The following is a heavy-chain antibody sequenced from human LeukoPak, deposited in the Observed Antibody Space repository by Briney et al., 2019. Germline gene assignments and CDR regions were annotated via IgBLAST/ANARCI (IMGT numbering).Heavy chain of an antibody. CDR2: ISSTSTNI. CDR1: GFTFSSYS. CDR3: ACLVGATQDV. D-gene: IGHD1-26*01. V-gene: IGHV3-21*01. J-gene: IGHJ6*04. Sequence: PGGSLRLSCAASGFTFSSYSMNWVRQAPGKGLEWVSSISSTSTNIYYAASVKGRFTISRDNIKNSLYLQMNRLRAEDTAVYYCACLVGATQDVWGKGTTVIVSA.